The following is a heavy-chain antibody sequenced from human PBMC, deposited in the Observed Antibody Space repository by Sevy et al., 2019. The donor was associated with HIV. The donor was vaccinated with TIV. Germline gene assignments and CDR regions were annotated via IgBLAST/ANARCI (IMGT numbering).Heavy chain of an antibody. CDR2: ISSSSSYI. V-gene: IGHV3-21*01. Sequence: GGSLRLSCAASGFTFSSYSMNWVRQAPGKGLEWVSSISSSSSYIYYADSVKGRFTISRDNANNSMYLQMNSLRAEDTAVYYCARDPAYYYDSSGYYYDYWGQGTLVTVSS. CDR1: GFTFSSYS. J-gene: IGHJ4*02. D-gene: IGHD3-22*01. CDR3: ARDPAYYYDSSGYYYDY.